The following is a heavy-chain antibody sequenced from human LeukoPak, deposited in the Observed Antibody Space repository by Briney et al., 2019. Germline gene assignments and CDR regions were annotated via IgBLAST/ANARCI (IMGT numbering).Heavy chain of an antibody. CDR1: GGTFSSYA. D-gene: IGHD2-15*01. Sequence: SVKVSCKASGGTFSSYAISWVRQAPGQGLEWMGGIIPIFGTANYAQKFQGRVTITADESTSTAYMELSSLRSEDTAVYYCAREAGGYYSGGSCYFGAFDIWGQGTMVTVSS. V-gene: IGHV1-69*01. J-gene: IGHJ3*02. CDR2: IIPIFGTA. CDR3: AREAGGYYSGGSCYFGAFDI.